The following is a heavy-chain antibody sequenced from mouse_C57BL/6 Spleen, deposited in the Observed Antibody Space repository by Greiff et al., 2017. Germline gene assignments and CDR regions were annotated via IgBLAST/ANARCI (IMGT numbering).Heavy chain of an antibody. CDR3: ARSRYYGSPYAMDY. V-gene: IGHV1-50*01. CDR1: GYTFTSYW. J-gene: IGHJ4*01. Sequence: QVQLQQPGAELVKPGASVKLSCKASGYTFTSYWMQWVKQRPGQGLEWIGEIDPSDSYTNYNQKFKGKATLTVDTSSSTAYMQLSSLTSEDSAVYYCARSRYYGSPYAMDYWGQGTSVTVSS. D-gene: IGHD2-3*01. CDR2: IDPSDSYT.